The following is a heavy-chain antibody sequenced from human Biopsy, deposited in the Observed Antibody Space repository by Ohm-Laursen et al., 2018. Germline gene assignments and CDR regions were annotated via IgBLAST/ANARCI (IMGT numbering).Heavy chain of an antibody. CDR1: GGTFINYA. CDR3: ARGPHSGSHSCFDY. CDR2: IIPMFGTA. Sequence: VSSVKVSCKASGGTFINYAISWVRQAPGQGLEWMGGIIPMFGTANYAQMFQGRVTISADESTSTSYVELSSLTTEDTAIYYCARGPHSGSHSCFDYWGRGTLVTVSS. D-gene: IGHD1-26*01. J-gene: IGHJ4*02. V-gene: IGHV1-69*01.